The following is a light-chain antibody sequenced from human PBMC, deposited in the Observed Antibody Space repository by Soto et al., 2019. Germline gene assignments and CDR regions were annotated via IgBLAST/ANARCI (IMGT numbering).Light chain of an antibody. Sequence: DIPMTQSPSSLSASVGDRVPITCRASQSISSYLTWSQQKPGKAPKLLIYAASSLQSGVPSRFSGSGSGTDFTLTISSLQPEDFATYYCQQSYSTPPWTFGQGTKVEIK. J-gene: IGKJ1*01. CDR2: AAS. V-gene: IGKV1-39*01. CDR1: QSISSY. CDR3: QQSYSTPPWT.